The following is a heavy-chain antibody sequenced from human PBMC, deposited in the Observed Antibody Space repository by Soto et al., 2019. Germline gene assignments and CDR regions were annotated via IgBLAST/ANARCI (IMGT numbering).Heavy chain of an antibody. CDR3: AKGRTWIQLWCDFDY. D-gene: IGHD5-18*01. J-gene: IGHJ4*02. Sequence: GGALRLSCAASGFTFSSYGMHWVRQAPGKGLEWVAVISYDGSNKYYADSVKGRFTISRDNSKNTLYLQMNSLRAEDTAVYYCAKGRTWIQLWCDFDYWGQGTLVTVS. CDR2: ISYDGSNK. CDR1: GFTFSSYG. V-gene: IGHV3-30*18.